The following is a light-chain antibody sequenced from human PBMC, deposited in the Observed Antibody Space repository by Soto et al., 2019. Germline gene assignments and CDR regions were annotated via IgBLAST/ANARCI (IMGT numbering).Light chain of an antibody. Sequence: ETLLTQSPATLSVSPGERATLSCRASQSVRDNLAWYQQKPGQAPRLLTYGASTRAPGIPDRFSGSGFGTEFSLTISSLQSEDFAVYYCQQHNDWPPSTFGQGTKLEIK. CDR1: QSVRDN. CDR2: GAS. J-gene: IGKJ2*01. V-gene: IGKV3-15*01. CDR3: QQHNDWPPST.